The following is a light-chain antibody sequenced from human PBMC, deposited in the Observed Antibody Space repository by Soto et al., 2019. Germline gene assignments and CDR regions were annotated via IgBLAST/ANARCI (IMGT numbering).Light chain of an antibody. V-gene: IGLV2-11*01. Sequence: QSALTQPRSVSGSPGQSVTISCTGTSSDVGGYNYVSWYQQHPGKAPKLMIYDVSKRPSGVPDRFSGSKSGNTASLTISGLQAEDEADYYCCSYAGSYTHYVXGXGTKLTVL. CDR2: DVS. CDR3: CSYAGSYTHYV. J-gene: IGLJ1*01. CDR1: SSDVGGYNY.